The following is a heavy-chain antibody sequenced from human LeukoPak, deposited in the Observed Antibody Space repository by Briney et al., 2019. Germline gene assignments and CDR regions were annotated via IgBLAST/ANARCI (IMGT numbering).Heavy chain of an antibody. Sequence: ASVKVSCKASGYTFTSYYMHRVRQAPGQGLEWMGIINPSGGSTSYAQKFQGRVTMTRDTSTSTVYMELSSLRSEDTAVYYCARAESVRGVFDYWGQGTLVTISS. D-gene: IGHD3-10*02. CDR2: INPSGGST. V-gene: IGHV1-46*01. CDR1: GYTFTSYY. J-gene: IGHJ4*02. CDR3: ARAESVRGVFDY.